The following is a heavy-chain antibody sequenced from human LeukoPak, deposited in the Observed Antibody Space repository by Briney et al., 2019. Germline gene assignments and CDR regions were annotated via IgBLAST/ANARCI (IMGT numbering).Heavy chain of an antibody. D-gene: IGHD3-3*01. CDR2: IYPGDSDT. CDR1: GYSFTSYW. V-gene: IGHV5-51*01. J-gene: IGHJ6*03. CDR3: ARSSDFWSGYPKAPYYYYYMDV. Sequence: GESPKISCKGSGYSFTSYWIGWVRQMPGKGLEWVGIIYPGDSDTRYSPSFQGQVTISADKSISTAYLQWSSLKASDTAMYYCARSSDFWSGYPKAPYYYYYMDVWGKGTAVTVSS.